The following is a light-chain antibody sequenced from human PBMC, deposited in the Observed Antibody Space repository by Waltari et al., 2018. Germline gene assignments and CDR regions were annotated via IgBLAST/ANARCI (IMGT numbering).Light chain of an antibody. CDR2: GAS. CDR1: QSVTRSY. CDR3: QQYDNSPQT. Sequence: EVVLPQLPGTLSLSPGERATLSCRASQSVTRSYLAWYQQKTGQAPRLLIYGASSRATGIPDRFSGSGSGTDFTLTISTLEPEDFAVYYCQQYDNSPQTFGQGTKVEIK. V-gene: IGKV3-20*01. J-gene: IGKJ1*01.